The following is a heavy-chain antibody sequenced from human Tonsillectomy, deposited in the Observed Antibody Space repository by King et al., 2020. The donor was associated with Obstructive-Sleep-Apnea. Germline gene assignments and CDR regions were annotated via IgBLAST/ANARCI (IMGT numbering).Heavy chain of an antibody. V-gene: IGHV4-59*08. Sequence: QLQESGPGLVKPSETLSLICTVSGGSISSNYWSWIRQPPGKGLEWIGYIYYSGSTNYNPSLKIRVTISVDTSKNQFSLKLSSVTAADTAVYYCARHEDYYGSGSYSYSEYFQHWGRGTLVTVSS. D-gene: IGHD3-10*01. CDR2: IYYSGST. CDR3: ARHEDYYGSGSYSYSEYFQH. J-gene: IGHJ1*01. CDR1: GGSISSNY.